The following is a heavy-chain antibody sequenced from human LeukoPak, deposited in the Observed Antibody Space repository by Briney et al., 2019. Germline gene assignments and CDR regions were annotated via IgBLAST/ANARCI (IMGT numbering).Heavy chain of an antibody. V-gene: IGHV3-23*01. CDR2: ISGSGGST. J-gene: IGHJ4*02. CDR1: GFTFRDYA. CDR3: AKGAGDSSRWYAIFDY. Sequence: PGGSLRLSCTTSGFTFRDYAMSWVRQAPGKGLEWVSTISGSGGSTYYADSVKGRFTISRDNSKNTLYLQMNSLRAEDTAVYYCAKGAGDSSRWYAIFDYWGQGTLVTVSS. D-gene: IGHD6-13*01.